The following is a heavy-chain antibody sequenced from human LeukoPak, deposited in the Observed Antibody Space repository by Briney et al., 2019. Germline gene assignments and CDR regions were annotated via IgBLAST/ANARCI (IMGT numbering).Heavy chain of an antibody. CDR1: GGSFSGYY. V-gene: IGHV4-34*01. CDR3: ARRRGGYFAVVRFDP. J-gene: IGHJ5*02. D-gene: IGHD3-9*01. CDR2: INHSGST. Sequence: SETLSLTCAVYGGSFSGYYWSWIRQPPGKGLEWIGEINHSGSTNYNPSLKSRVTISVDTSKNQFSLKLSSVTAADTAVYYCARRRGGYFAVVRFDPWGQGTLVTVSS.